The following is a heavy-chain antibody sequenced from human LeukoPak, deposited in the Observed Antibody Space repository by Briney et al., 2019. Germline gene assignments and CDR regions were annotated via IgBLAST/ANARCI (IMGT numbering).Heavy chain of an antibody. Sequence: GESLKISFKGSGYRFTTHWIAWVRQLPGKGLEWMGIIYPGDSDTSYSPSFQGQVTISADKSISTAYLQWSSLKASDTAMYYCARWEQLYYFDYWGQGTLVTVSS. CDR3: ARWEQLYYFDY. CDR1: GYRFTTHW. J-gene: IGHJ4*02. V-gene: IGHV5-51*01. D-gene: IGHD6-6*01. CDR2: IYPGDSDT.